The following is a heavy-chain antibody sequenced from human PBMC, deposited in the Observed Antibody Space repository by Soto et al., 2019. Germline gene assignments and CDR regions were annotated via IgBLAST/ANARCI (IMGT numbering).Heavy chain of an antibody. Sequence: EVQLLESGGVLVQPGGSLRLSYAASGFTFSNYAMSWVRQAPGKGLEWVSIISGSGGTTYHADSVKDRFTISRDNSKNTLFLQMNSLRAEDTAVYYCAKGVAVGFHFGSSTDRGFDPLGQGTLVTVSS. CDR1: GFTFSNYA. CDR2: ISGSGGTT. V-gene: IGHV3-23*01. CDR3: AKGVAVGFHFGSSTDRGFDP. J-gene: IGHJ5*02. D-gene: IGHD6-6*01.